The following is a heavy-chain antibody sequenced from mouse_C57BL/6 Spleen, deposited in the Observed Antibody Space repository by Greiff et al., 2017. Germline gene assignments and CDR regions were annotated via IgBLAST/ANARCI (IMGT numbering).Heavy chain of an antibody. CDR1: GYTFTSYW. CDR2: IYPGSGST. D-gene: IGHD1-1*01. Sequence: QVQLKQPGAELVKPGASVKMSCKASGYTFTSYWITWVKQRPGQGLEWIGDIYPGSGSTNYNEKFKSKATLTVDTSSSTAYMQLSSLTSEDSAVYYCARGGYNYGSSYAMDYWGQGTSVTVSS. J-gene: IGHJ4*01. V-gene: IGHV1-55*01. CDR3: ARGGYNYGSSYAMDY.